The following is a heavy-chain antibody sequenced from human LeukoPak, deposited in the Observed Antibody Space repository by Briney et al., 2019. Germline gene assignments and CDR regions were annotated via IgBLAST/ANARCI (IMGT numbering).Heavy chain of an antibody. D-gene: IGHD3-3*01. CDR1: GGTFSSYA. CDR2: IIPILSIA. CDR3: AILGTIFGVVRNYFDY. J-gene: IGHJ4*02. Sequence: SVTVSCKASGGTFSSYAISWVRQAPGQGLEWMGRIIPILSIANYAQKFQGRVTITADKSTSTAYMELSSLRSEDTAVYYCAILGTIFGVVRNYFDYWGQGTLVTVSP. V-gene: IGHV1-69*04.